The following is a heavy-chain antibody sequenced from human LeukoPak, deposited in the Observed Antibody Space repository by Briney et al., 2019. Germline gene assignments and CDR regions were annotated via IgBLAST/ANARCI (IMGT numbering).Heavy chain of an antibody. V-gene: IGHV4-34*01. J-gene: IGHJ4*02. CDR1: GDSISDYY. D-gene: IGHD3-10*01. CDR2: IHHSKGT. Sequence: SETLSLTCAVYGDSISDYYWTWIRQFPGKGLEWLGEIHHSKGTNYNPSLKSRLTMSVDRSKNQFSLKLSSVTAADTAIYYCVRATAAGSGRAFDYWAQGSLVPVSS. CDR3: VRATAAGSGRAFDY.